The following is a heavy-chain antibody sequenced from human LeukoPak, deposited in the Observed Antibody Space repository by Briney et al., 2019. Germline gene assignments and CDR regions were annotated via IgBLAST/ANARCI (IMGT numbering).Heavy chain of an antibody. Sequence: GASVKVSCKASGYTFTGYYMHWVRQAPGQGLEWMGWINPNSGGTNYAQKFQGRVTMTRDTSISTAYMELSRLRSDDTAVYYCARSSTYYYGSSGYHPLVYWGQGTLVTVSS. J-gene: IGHJ4*02. V-gene: IGHV1-2*02. CDR1: GYTFTGYY. D-gene: IGHD3-22*01. CDR2: INPNSGGT. CDR3: ARSSTYYYGSSGYHPLVY.